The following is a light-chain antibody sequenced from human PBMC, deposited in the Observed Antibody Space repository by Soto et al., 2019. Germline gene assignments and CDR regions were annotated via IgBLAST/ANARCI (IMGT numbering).Light chain of an antibody. CDR2: WAS. J-gene: IGKJ3*01. CDR3: PQYYSTPFT. V-gene: IGKV4-1*01. Sequence: DIVMTQSPDSLAVSLGERATINCKSSQSVLYNSINKNYLAWYQQKPGQPPKLLIYWASTRESGVPERFSGSGSGTDFTLTINSLQAEDVAVYYCPQYYSTPFTFGPGTQVDTK. CDR1: QSVLYNSINKNY.